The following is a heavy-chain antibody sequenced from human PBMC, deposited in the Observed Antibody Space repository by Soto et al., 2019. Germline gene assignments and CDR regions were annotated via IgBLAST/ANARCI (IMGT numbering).Heavy chain of an antibody. V-gene: IGHV4-61*01. CDR2: IYYSGST. CDR3: ARDLTAARSFFDY. D-gene: IGHD6-6*01. Sequence: PSETLSLTCTVSGGSVSSGSYYCSWIRQPPGKGLEWIGYIYYSGSTNYNPSLKSRVTISVDTSKNQFSLKLSSVTAADTAVYYCARDLTAARSFFDYWGQGTLVTVSS. CDR1: GGSVSSGSYY. J-gene: IGHJ4*02.